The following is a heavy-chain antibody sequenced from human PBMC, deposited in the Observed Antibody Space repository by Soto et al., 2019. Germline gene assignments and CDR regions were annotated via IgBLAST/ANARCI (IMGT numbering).Heavy chain of an antibody. CDR3: ARPPRDCNKTSCYYADH. V-gene: IGHV5-51*01. CDR2: MYPGDSDT. J-gene: IGHJ4*02. CDR1: GYDFNTNW. Sequence: GESLKISCRGSGYDFNTNWFGGVGQVPGRGLEWVGIMYPGDSDTRYNPSLQGHVTLSVDVTVSTAFLQWRSLETSDTGMYFCARPPRDCNKTSCYYADHWGQGTQVTVSS. D-gene: IGHD3-3*01.